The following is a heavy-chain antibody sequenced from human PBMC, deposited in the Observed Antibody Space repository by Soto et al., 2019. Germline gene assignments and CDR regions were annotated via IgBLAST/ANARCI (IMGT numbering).Heavy chain of an antibody. D-gene: IGHD3-9*01. Sequence: SETLSLTCTVSGGSISSSSYYWGWIRQPPGKGLEWIGSIYYSGSTYYNPSLKSRVTISVDTSKNQFSLKLSSVTAADTAVYYCARGKGHELRYFDWLPQYNWFDPWGQGTLVTVSS. V-gene: IGHV4-39*07. CDR3: ARGKGHELRYFDWLPQYNWFDP. CDR2: IYYSGST. CDR1: GGSISSSSYY. J-gene: IGHJ5*02.